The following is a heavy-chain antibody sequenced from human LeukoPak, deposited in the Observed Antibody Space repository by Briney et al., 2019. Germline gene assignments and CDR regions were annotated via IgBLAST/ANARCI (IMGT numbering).Heavy chain of an antibody. J-gene: IGHJ5*02. Sequence: ASVKASCKASGYTFTGYYMHWVRQAPGQGLEWMGWINPNSGGTNYAQKFQGRVTMTRDTSISTAYMELSRLRSDDTAVYYCARIAAAGAGVFSHWFDPWGQGTLVTVSS. CDR3: ARIAAAGAGVFSHWFDP. CDR2: INPNSGGT. D-gene: IGHD6-13*01. V-gene: IGHV1-2*02. CDR1: GYTFTGYY.